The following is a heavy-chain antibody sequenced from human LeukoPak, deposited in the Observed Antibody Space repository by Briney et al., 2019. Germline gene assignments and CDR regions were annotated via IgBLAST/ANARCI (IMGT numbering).Heavy chain of an antibody. CDR1: GGSIGTNTW. J-gene: IGHJ4*02. CDR2: TSHDGNA. CDR3: AKHGGRYFDS. Sequence: PSETLSLTCAVSGGSIGTNTWWSWVRQPPGKGLEWIGQTSHDGNADYTPSLKSRVTISVDKSKNQLSLKLNSVTAADSAVYYCAKHGGRYFDSWGQGTLVTVSS. V-gene: IGHV4-4*02. D-gene: IGHD4-23*01.